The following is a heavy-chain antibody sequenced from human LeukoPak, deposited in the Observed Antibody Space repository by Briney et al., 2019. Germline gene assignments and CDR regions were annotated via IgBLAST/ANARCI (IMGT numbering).Heavy chain of an antibody. CDR1: GFTFSNYA. V-gene: IGHV3-23*01. D-gene: IGHD2-21*01. Sequence: GGSLRLSCAASGFTFSNYALSWVRQAPGEGLEWVSAISAGGSTYYADSVKGRFTISRDNSKNTLSLQMNSLRAEDTAVYYCAKDIVVVIAMFLGAFDIWGQGTLVTVSS. CDR2: ISAGGST. CDR3: AKDIVVVIAMFLGAFDI. J-gene: IGHJ3*02.